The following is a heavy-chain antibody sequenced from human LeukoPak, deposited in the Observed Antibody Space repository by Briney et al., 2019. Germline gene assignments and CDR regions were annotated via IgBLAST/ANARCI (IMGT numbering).Heavy chain of an antibody. CDR1: GYSFSTFG. Sequence: ASVKVSCQASGYSFSTFGISWVRQAPGHGLEWMGYISGRADDINYAQNFQGRLTMTTDTSTNTAYLELVSLTSDDTAVYYCARDWDGTSDYFDPWGQGTLVIVSA. J-gene: IGHJ5*02. CDR3: ARDWDGTSDYFDP. V-gene: IGHV1-18*01. D-gene: IGHD4/OR15-4a*01. CDR2: ISGRADDI.